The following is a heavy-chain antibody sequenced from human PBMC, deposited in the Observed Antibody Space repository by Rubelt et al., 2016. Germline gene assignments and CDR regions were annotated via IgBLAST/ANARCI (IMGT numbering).Heavy chain of an antibody. J-gene: IGHJ6*02. CDR3: ARVVTMVRGVIINHGMDV. V-gene: IGHV3-23*04. CDR2: IIASGGST. D-gene: IGHD3-10*01. CDR1: GFTFSSYA. Sequence: EVQMVESGGGLVQPGGFLRLSCAASGFTFSSYAMTWVRQAPGKGLEWVSNIIASGGSTYYADSVKGWFTISRGNSKNPLDLQMVRLRAGDTAVYYCARVVTMVRGVIINHGMDVWGQGTTVTVSS.